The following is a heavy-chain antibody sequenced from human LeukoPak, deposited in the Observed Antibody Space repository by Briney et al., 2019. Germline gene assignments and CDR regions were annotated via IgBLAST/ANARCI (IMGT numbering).Heavy chain of an antibody. D-gene: IGHD5-18*01. CDR1: GFTFSSYG. J-gene: IGHJ4*02. CDR3: AKAGWIQLWSIDY. V-gene: IGHV3-30*02. Sequence: GGSLRLSCAASGFTFSSYGMHWVRQAPGKGLEWVAFIRYDGSNKYYADSVKGRFTISRDNSKNTLYLQMNSLRAEDTAVYYCAKAGWIQLWSIDYWGQGTLVTVSS. CDR2: IRYDGSNK.